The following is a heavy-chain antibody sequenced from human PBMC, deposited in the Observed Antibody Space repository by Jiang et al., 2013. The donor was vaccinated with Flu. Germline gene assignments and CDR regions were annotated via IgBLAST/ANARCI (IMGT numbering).Heavy chain of an antibody. CDR3: ARAEATVVTLGYFDY. Sequence: GSGLVKPSETLSLTCTVSGGSISSYYWSWIRQPAGKGLEWIGRIYTSGSTNYNPSLKSRVTISVDTSKNQFSLKLSSVTAADTAVYYCARAEATVVTLGYFDYWGQGTLVTVSS. CDR2: IYTSGST. J-gene: IGHJ4*02. CDR1: GGSISSYY. D-gene: IGHD4-23*01. V-gene: IGHV4-4*07.